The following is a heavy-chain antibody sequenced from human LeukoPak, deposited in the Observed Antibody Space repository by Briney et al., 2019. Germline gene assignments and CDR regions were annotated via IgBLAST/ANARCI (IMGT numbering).Heavy chain of an antibody. CDR3: ARGGQWLSYVAFDI. Sequence: SQTLSLTCTVSGGSISSGGYYWSWIRQHPGKGLEWIGYIYYSGSTYYNPSLKSRVTISVDTSKNQFSLKLSSVTAADTAAYYCARGGQWLSYVAFDIWGQGTMVTVSS. V-gene: IGHV4-31*03. D-gene: IGHD3-22*01. CDR1: GGSISSGGYY. CDR2: IYYSGST. J-gene: IGHJ3*02.